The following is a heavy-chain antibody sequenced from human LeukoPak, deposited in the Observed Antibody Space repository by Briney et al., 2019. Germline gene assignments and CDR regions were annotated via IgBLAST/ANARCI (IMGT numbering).Heavy chain of an antibody. V-gene: IGHV3-74*01. D-gene: IGHD2-2*01. CDR2: INSDGSST. CDR3: ARDLDYCSSTSCWLSAFDI. CDR1: AFTFSRSA. J-gene: IGHJ3*02. Sequence: PGGSLRLSCAASAFTFSRSAMSWVRQAPGKGLVWVSRINSDGSSTSYADSVKGRFTISRDNAKNTLYLQMNSLRAEDTAVYYCARDLDYCSSTSCWLSAFDIWGQGTMVTVSS.